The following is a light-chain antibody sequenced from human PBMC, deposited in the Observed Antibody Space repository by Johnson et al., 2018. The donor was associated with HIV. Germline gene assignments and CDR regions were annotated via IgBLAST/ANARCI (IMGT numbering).Light chain of an antibody. CDR3: GTWGSSLSAGV. J-gene: IGLJ1*01. CDR1: SSNIGNNY. Sequence: QSVLTQSPSVSAAPGQKVTISCSGSSSNIGNNYVSWYQQLPGTAPKLLIYENNKRPSGIPDRFSGSKSGTSATLGITALQPGDEADYYCGTWGSSLSAGVFGTGTEVTVL. V-gene: IGLV1-51*02. CDR2: ENN.